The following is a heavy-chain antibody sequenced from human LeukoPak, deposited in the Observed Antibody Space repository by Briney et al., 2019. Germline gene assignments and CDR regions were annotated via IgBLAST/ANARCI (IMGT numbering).Heavy chain of an antibody. CDR3: ARVHPSRGIGGAFDI. CDR2: ISSSSSYT. Sequence: GGSLRLSCAASGFTFSDYYMSWIRQAPGKELEWVSYISSSSSYTNYADSVKGRFTISRDNAKNSLYLQMNSLRAEDTAVYYCARVHPSRGIGGAFDIWGQGTMVTVSS. V-gene: IGHV3-11*06. D-gene: IGHD3-10*01. CDR1: GFTFSDYY. J-gene: IGHJ3*02.